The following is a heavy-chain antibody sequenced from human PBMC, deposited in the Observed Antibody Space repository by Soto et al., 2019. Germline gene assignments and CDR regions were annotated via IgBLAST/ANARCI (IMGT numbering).Heavy chain of an antibody. CDR3: APTDAKIRSRSWAFDC. D-gene: IGHD6-13*01. Sequence: SGPTLVNPTQTLTLTCTFSGFSLSTSGMCVSWIRQPPGKALEWLALIDWDDDKYYSTSLKTRLTISKDTSRNQVALTMTNMDPVDSATYYCAPTDAKIRSRSWAFDCWGQGTLVTVYS. CDR1: GFSLSTSGMC. V-gene: IGHV2-70*01. J-gene: IGHJ4*02. CDR2: IDWDDDK.